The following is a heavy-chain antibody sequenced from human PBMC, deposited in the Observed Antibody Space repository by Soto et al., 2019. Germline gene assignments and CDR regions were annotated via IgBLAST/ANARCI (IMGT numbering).Heavy chain of an antibody. J-gene: IGHJ4*02. CDR2: ISGSGGST. CDR1: GFTFSSYA. CDR3: AKGLGGTKYYFFDC. Sequence: GGSLRLSCAASGFTFSSYAMSWVRQAPGKGLEWVSGISGSGGSTYYADSVKGRFTISRDNSKNTLYLQMNSLRAEDTAVYYCAKGLGGTKYYFFDCWGQGTLVTVSS. D-gene: IGHD1-26*01. V-gene: IGHV3-23*01.